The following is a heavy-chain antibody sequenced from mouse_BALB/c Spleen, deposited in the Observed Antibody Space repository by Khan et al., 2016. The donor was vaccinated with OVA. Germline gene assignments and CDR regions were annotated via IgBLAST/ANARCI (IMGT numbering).Heavy chain of an antibody. D-gene: IGHD1-1*01. CDR3: ARSNYYGSGLYAMDY. J-gene: IGHJ4*01. Sequence: DLVKPGASVKLSCKASGYTFTSYWINWTKQRPGQGLEWIGQIAPGSDSSYYNEMFKGKATLTVDASSITAYIQLSSLSSEDSAVYFCARSNYYGSGLYAMDYWGQGTSVTVSS. CDR2: IAPGSDSS. CDR1: GYTFTSYW. V-gene: IGHV1S41*01.